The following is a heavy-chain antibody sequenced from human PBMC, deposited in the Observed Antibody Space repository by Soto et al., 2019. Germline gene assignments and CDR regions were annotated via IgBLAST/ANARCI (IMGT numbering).Heavy chain of an antibody. D-gene: IGHD1-7*01. CDR3: ARLGLELRLY. CDR1: GGSISSSSYY. V-gene: IGHV4-39*01. Sequence: SSETLSLTCTVSGGSISSSSYYWGWIRQPPGKGLEWIGSIYYSGSTYYNPSLKSRVTISVDTSKNQFSLKLSSVTAADTAVYYCARLGLELRLYWGQGTLVTVSS. J-gene: IGHJ4*02. CDR2: IYYSGST.